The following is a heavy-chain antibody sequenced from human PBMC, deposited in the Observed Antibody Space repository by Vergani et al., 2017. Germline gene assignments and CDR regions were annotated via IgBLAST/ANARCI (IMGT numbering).Heavy chain of an antibody. CDR3: ARYCSGGSCYGGSGMDV. CDR2: IYPGDSDT. D-gene: IGHD2-15*01. Sequence: EVQLVQSGAEVKKPGESLKISCKGSGYSFTSYWIGWVRQMPGKGREWMGIIYPGDSDTTYSPSVQGQVTISADKSISTAYLQWSSLKASDTAMYYCARYCSGGSCYGGSGMDVWGQGTTVTVSS. V-gene: IGHV5-51*01. J-gene: IGHJ6*02. CDR1: GYSFTSYW.